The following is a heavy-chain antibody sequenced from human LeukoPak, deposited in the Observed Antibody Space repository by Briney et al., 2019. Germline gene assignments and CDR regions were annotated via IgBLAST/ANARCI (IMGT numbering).Heavy chain of an antibody. J-gene: IGHJ3*02. Sequence: GGSLRLSCAASGFTFSDYYMSWIRQAPGKGLEWVSYIGSSGTTIYYADSVKGRFTISRDNAKNSLFLQMNRLRAEDTAVYYCARDRMTTVTNDAFDIWGQGTMVTVSS. CDR1: GFTFSDYY. CDR2: IGSSGTTI. CDR3: ARDRMTTVTNDAFDI. V-gene: IGHV3-11*04. D-gene: IGHD4-17*01.